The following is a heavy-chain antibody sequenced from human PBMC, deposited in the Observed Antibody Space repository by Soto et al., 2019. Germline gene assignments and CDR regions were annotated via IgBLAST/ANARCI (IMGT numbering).Heavy chain of an antibody. D-gene: IGHD4-4*01. CDR1: GGTFASYS. J-gene: IGHJ6*02. V-gene: IGHV1-69*01. CDR3: ARWPTVSRPTYGMDV. CDR2: IIPLLRTV. Sequence: QEELVQSGAEVKKPGSSVNVSCKASGGTFASYSITWVRQAPGQRLEWMGEIIPLLRTVNYAQKFQGRLTITADESTTTAYMELSSLRSEDTAVYYCARWPTVSRPTYGMDVWGQGTTVTVSS.